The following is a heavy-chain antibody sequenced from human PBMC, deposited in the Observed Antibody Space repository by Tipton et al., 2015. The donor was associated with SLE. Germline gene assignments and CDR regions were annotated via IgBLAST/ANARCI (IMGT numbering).Heavy chain of an antibody. CDR1: GGSIGSSSYY. V-gene: IGHV4-31*03. J-gene: IGHJ5*02. Sequence: TLSLTCTVSGGSIGSSSYYWGWIRQPPEKGLEWIGYIYYSGTTYYNPSLRSRITMSVDTSTNQFTLNLSSMTAADTALYYCARSRGSDYWWFAPWGQGTLVTVSS. CDR2: IYYSGTT. D-gene: IGHD4-17*01. CDR3: ARSRGSDYWWFAP.